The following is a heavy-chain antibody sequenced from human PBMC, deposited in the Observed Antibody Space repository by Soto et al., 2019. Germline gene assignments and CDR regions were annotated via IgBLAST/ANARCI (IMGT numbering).Heavy chain of an antibody. CDR1: GFTFNTYW. Sequence: EVQLAESGGGLVQPGGSLRLSCATSGFTFNTYWMYWIRQAPGKGLDWVSRNTGDGTTTNYADSVKGRFTISRDNARNTLYLQMNSLRAEDTAMYYCVRGSSGWKGIDYWGQGTQVTVSS. J-gene: IGHJ4*02. CDR2: NTGDGTTT. D-gene: IGHD6-19*01. V-gene: IGHV3-74*01. CDR3: VRGSSGWKGIDY.